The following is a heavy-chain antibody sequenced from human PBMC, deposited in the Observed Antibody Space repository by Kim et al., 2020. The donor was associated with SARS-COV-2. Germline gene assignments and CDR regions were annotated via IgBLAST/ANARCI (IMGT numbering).Heavy chain of an antibody. V-gene: IGHV3-30-3*01. CDR2: ISYDGTNK. J-gene: IGHJ6*02. Sequence: RGSLRLSCAASGFTFSNYAMHWVRQAPGKGLEWVAVISYDGTNKYYADSVKGRFTISRDNSKNTLYLQMNSLRAEDTAVYYCASPPGEPWYYYGMDVWGQGTTVTVSS. CDR1: GFTFSNYA. CDR3: ASPPGEPWYYYGMDV. D-gene: IGHD2-21*01.